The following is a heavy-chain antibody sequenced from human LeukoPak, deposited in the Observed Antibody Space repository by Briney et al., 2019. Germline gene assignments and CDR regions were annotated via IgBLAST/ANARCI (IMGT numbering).Heavy chain of an antibody. V-gene: IGHV3-30*18. D-gene: IGHD6-19*01. Sequence: GGSLRLSCAASGFTFSSYGMHWVRQAQGQGLEGVAVISYDRSNKYYADSVKGRFTISRDNSKNTLYLQMNSLRAEDTAVYYCAKVGEQWQPSGDLGDWGQGTLVTVSS. CDR3: AKVGEQWQPSGDLGD. CDR2: ISYDRSNK. J-gene: IGHJ4*02. CDR1: GFTFSSYG.